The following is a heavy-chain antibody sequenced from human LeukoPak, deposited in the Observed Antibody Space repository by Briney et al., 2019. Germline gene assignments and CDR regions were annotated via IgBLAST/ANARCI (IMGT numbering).Heavy chain of an antibody. CDR3: ARAALSYYYDSSGYQP. CDR1: GFTFSSYW. CDR2: INSDGSST. D-gene: IGHD3-22*01. J-gene: IGHJ5*02. Sequence: SGGSLRLSCAASGFTFSSYWMHWVRQAPGKGLVWVSRINSDGSSTSYADSVKGRFTISRGNAKNTLYLQMNSLRAEDTAVYYCARAALSYYYDSSGYQPWGQGTLVTVSS. V-gene: IGHV3-74*01.